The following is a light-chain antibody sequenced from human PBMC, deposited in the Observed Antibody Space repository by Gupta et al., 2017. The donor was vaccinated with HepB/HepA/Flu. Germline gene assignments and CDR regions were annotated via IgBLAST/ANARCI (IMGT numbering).Light chain of an antibody. V-gene: IGLV2-14*01. Sequence: QSALTQPAPVSGPPGQPITISCTGTSSDVGGYNYVSWYQQHPGKAPKLMIYDVSNRPSGVSNRFSGSKSGNTASLTISGLQAEDEADYYCSSYTSSSTLYVFGTGTKVTVL. CDR2: DVS. CDR3: SSYTSSSTLYV. J-gene: IGLJ1*01. CDR1: SSDVGGYNY.